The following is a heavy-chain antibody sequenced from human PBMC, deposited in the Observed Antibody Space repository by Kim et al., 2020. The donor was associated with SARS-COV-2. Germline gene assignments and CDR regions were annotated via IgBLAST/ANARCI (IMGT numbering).Heavy chain of an antibody. CDR2: IKQDGSEK. Sequence: GGSLRLSCAVSGFTFSSYWMNWVRQAPGKGLEWVANIKQDGSEKYYVDSVKGRFTISRDNAKSSLYLQMNSLRAEDTAVYFCARPFIGQSSGWSWGQGTLVTVSS. J-gene: IGHJ4*02. CDR1: GFTFSSYW. CDR3: ARPFIGQSSGWS. V-gene: IGHV3-7*03. D-gene: IGHD6-19*01.